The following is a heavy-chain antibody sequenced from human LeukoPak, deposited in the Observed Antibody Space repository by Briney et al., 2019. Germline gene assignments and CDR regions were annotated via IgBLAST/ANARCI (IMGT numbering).Heavy chain of an antibody. D-gene: IGHD1-26*01. CDR2: ISGGSSDT. CDR3: ARIGWELPHTDYYFDY. V-gene: IGHV1-3*01. J-gene: IGHJ4*02. CDR1: GYIFTNYA. Sequence: ASVKVSCKASGYIFTNYAMHWVRQAPGQRLEWMGRISGGSSDTKYSQKFQDRVTITRDTSASTAYMELNSLRSEDTAVYYCARIGWELPHTDYYFDYWGQGTLVTVSS.